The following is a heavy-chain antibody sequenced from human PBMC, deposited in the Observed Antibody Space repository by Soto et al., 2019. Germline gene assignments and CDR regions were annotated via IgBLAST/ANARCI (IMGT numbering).Heavy chain of an antibody. V-gene: IGHV1-69*02. CDR2: IIPILGIA. D-gene: IGHD2-15*01. Sequence: QVQLVQSGAEVKKPGSSVKVSCKASGGTFSSYPISWVRQAPGQGLEWMGRIIPILGIANYAQKFQGRVTITADKSTSTAYMELSSLRSEDTAVYYCARCADCSGGSCYSYWGQGTLVTVSS. CDR1: GGTFSSYP. J-gene: IGHJ4*02. CDR3: ARCADCSGGSCYSY.